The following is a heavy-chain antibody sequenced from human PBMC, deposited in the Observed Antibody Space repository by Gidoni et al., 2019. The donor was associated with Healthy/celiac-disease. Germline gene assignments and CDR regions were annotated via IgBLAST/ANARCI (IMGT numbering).Heavy chain of an antibody. J-gene: IGHJ5*02. D-gene: IGHD3-3*01. V-gene: IGHV4-59*11. Sequence: QVQLQESGPGLVKPSETLSLTCTVSGGSIRSPYLSWIRQPPGKGLEWIGYIYYSGSTNYNPSLKSRVTISVDTSKNQFSLKLSSVTAADTAVYYCARDGGYYDFWSGYPTQNWFDPWGQGTLVTVSS. CDR3: ARDGGYYDFWSGYPTQNWFDP. CDR2: IYYSGST. CDR1: GGSIRSPY.